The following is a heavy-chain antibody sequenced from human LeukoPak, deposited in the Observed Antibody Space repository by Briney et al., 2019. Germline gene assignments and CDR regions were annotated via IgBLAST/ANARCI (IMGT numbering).Heavy chain of an antibody. CDR2: VNPNSGGT. CDR3: ARKYSSSWPSYYYYAMDV. D-gene: IGHD6-13*01. CDR1: GYTFTGYY. J-gene: IGHJ6*02. V-gene: IGHV1-2*02. Sequence: ASVKVTCKASGYTFTGYYMHWVRQAPGQGLEWMGWVNPNSGGTNYAQKFQGRVTMTRDTSISTAYMELSRLRSDDTAVYYCARKYSSSWPSYYYYAMDVWGQGTTVTVSS.